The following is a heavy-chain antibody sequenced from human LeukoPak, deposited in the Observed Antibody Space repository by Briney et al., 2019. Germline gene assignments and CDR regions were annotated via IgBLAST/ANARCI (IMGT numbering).Heavy chain of an antibody. V-gene: IGHV1-3*01. D-gene: IGHD2-2*01. J-gene: IGHJ6*02. CDR2: INAGNGNI. Sequence: GASVKVSCKAPGHTSTTYAIHWVRQAPGQGLEWMGWINAGNGNIKYSQKLQGRVTITGDTSASTAYMELSSLRSEDTAVYYCARGYCSSTSCYMDVWGQGTTVT. CDR1: GHTSTTYA. CDR3: ARGYCSSTSCYMDV.